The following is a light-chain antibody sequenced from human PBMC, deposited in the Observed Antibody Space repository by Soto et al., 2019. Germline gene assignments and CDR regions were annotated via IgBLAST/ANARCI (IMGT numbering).Light chain of an antibody. Sequence: QSVLTQPASVSGSPGQSITISCTGPSSDVGSYNYVSWYQQHPGKAPKLMIYEVSDQPSGISSRFSGSKSGNTASLTISGLQTEDEADYYCSSYTSSSTLFGTGTKVTVL. CDR3: SSYTSSSTL. CDR1: SSDVGSYNY. V-gene: IGLV2-14*01. CDR2: EVS. J-gene: IGLJ1*01.